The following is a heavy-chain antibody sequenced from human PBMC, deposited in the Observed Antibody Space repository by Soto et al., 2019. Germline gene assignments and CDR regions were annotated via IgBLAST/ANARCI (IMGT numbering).Heavy chain of an antibody. V-gene: IGHV1-69*13. CDR1: GGTFSSYA. D-gene: IGHD3-10*01. J-gene: IGHJ6*02. CDR2: IIPIFGTA. CDR3: ARDRDYGSGGYLYYYYGMDV. Sequence: ASVKVSCKASGGTFSSYAISWVRQAPGQGLEWMGGIIPIFGTANYAQKFQGRVTITADESTSTAYMELSSLRSEDTAVYYCARDRDYGSGGYLYYYYGMDVWGQGTTVTVSS.